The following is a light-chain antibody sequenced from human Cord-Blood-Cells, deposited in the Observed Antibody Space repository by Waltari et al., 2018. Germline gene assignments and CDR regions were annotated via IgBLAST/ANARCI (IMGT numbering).Light chain of an antibody. Sequence: DIQMTQSPSSLSASVGDRVTITCRASQSISSYLNWYQQKPGKAPKLLIYAASSLQSGVPSRFSGSGSGTDFTLTISSPQPEDFATYYCQQSYSTPWTFGQGP. CDR3: QQSYSTPWT. J-gene: IGKJ1*01. CDR1: QSISSY. CDR2: AAS. V-gene: IGKV1-39*01.